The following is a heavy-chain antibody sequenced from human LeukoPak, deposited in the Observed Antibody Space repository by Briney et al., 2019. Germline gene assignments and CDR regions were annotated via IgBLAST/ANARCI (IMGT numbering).Heavy chain of an antibody. CDR1: GGSISSYY. Sequence: SETLSLTCTVSGGSISSYYWSWIRQPPGKGLEWIGYIYYSGSTNYNPSLKSRVTISVDTSKNQFSLKLSSVTAADTAVYYCASLQTGGGFGELGYWGQGTLVTVSS. CDR3: ASLQTGGGFGELGY. CDR2: IYYSGST. D-gene: IGHD3-10*01. J-gene: IGHJ4*02. V-gene: IGHV4-59*12.